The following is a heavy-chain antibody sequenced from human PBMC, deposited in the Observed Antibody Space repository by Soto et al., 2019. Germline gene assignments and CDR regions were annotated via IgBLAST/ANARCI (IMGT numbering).Heavy chain of an antibody. CDR1: RYNVTSYL. V-gene: IGHV5-10-1*01. CDR2: IDPTDSCT. CDR3: AATHPLYTNSRRGYYGMDV. Sequence: PGESLKIYFKGSRYNVTSYLITWVRQMPGKGLEWMGRIDPTDSCTNYSPSFQGHVTISADMSINTAYLQWSSLKASDTAMYYCAATHPLYTNSRRGYYGMDVWGQVTMVTVCS. D-gene: IGHD2-2*02. J-gene: IGHJ6*02.